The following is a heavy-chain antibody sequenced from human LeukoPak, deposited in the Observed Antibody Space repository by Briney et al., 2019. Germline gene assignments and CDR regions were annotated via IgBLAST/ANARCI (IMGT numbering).Heavy chain of an antibody. CDR3: ARDPALLVPAASYYYYYGMDV. J-gene: IGHJ6*04. D-gene: IGHD2-2*01. CDR2: INHRGST. CDR1: GGSFSGYY. V-gene: IGHV4-34*01. Sequence: SETLSLTCAVYGGSFSGYYWSWIRQPPGKGLEWIGEINHRGSTNYNPSLKSRVAISVDTSKNQFSLKLSSVTAADTAVYYCARDPALLVPAASYYYYYGMDVWGKGTTVTVSS.